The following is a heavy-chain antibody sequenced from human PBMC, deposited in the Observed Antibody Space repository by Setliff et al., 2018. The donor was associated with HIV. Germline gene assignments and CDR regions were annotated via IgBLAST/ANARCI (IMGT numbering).Heavy chain of an antibody. CDR2: ISSSSTYV. J-gene: IGHJ6*03. D-gene: IGHD3-16*02. CDR1: GFTFSTSN. CDR3: ARAQDVWGSYRYTNYYYMDV. V-gene: IGHV3-21*01. Sequence: SLRLSCAASGFTFSTSNMNWVRQAPGKGLEWVSSISSSSTYVYYADSVKGRFTVSRDNAKNSLYLHMNSLRAEDTAVYYCARAQDVWGSYRYTNYYYMDVWGKGTTVTVSS.